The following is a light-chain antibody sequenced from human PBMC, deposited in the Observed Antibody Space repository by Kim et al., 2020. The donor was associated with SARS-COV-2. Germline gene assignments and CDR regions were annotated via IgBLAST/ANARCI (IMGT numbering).Light chain of an antibody. CDR2: EVS. J-gene: IGKJ5*01. CDR1: QSLLHSDGKTH. CDR3: MQGIILPIT. V-gene: IGKV2-29*02. Sequence: EIVMTQSPLSLSVTPGQPASISCKSSQSLLHSDGKTHLYWYLQKPGQSPQLLIYEVSSPFFGVPERFSGSGSGTDFTLSISRVEAEDVGVYYCMQGIILPITFGQGTRLEIK.